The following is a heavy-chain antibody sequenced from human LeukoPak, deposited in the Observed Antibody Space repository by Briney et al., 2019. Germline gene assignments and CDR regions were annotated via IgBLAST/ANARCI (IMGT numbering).Heavy chain of an antibody. Sequence: GVSLRLSCAASGFTFSSYAMSWVRQAPGKGLEWVSAISGSGGSTYYADSVKGRFTISRDNSKNTLYLQMNSLRAEDTAVYYCAKGPSSGYYMDVWGKGTTVTVSS. J-gene: IGHJ6*03. CDR3: AKGPSSGYYMDV. V-gene: IGHV3-23*01. CDR2: ISGSGGST. CDR1: GFTFSSYA. D-gene: IGHD3-10*01.